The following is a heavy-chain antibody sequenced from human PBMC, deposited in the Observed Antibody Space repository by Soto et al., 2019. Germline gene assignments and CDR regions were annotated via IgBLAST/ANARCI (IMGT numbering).Heavy chain of an antibody. CDR1: GFTFSSYA. CDR2: ISGSGGTA. J-gene: IGHJ4*02. Sequence: EVQLLESGGDLGQPGGSLRLSCAASGFTFSSYAMNWVRQAPGKGLEWVSAISGSGGTAYYADSVKARFTISRDNSKNTXXXQXXXXXXXXXXXXXXXXXXXXXXXXXXXWLPPFDSWGQGTLVTVSS. CDR3: XXXXXXXXXXXXXWLPPFDS. D-gene: IGHD5-12*01. V-gene: IGHV3-23*01.